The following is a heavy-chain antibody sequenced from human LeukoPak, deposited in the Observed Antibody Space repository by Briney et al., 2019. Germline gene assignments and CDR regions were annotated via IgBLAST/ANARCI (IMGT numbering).Heavy chain of an antibody. V-gene: IGHV4-4*07. CDR3: ARTPRRANSRYYYYMDV. Sequence: KPSETLSLTCTVSGGSISSYYWSWIRQPAGKGLEWIGRIYTSGSTNYNPSLKCRVTMSVDTSKNQFSLKLSSVTAADTAVYYCARTPRRANSRYYYYMDVWGKGTTVTVSS. J-gene: IGHJ6*03. D-gene: IGHD4-23*01. CDR1: GGSISSYY. CDR2: IYTSGST.